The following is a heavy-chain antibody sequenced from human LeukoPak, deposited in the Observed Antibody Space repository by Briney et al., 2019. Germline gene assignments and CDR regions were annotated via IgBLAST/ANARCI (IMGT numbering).Heavy chain of an antibody. CDR2: MNPNSGNT. V-gene: IGHV1-8*03. CDR3: ARGGKYGCSGGSCYADS. D-gene: IGHD2-15*01. CDR1: GYTFTSYD. Sequence: ASVKVSCKASGYTFTSYDINWVRQATGQGLEWMGWMNPNSGNTGYAQKFQGRVTITRNTSISTAYMELSSLRSEDTAVYYCARGGKYGCSGGSCYADSWGQGTLVTVSS. J-gene: IGHJ5*01.